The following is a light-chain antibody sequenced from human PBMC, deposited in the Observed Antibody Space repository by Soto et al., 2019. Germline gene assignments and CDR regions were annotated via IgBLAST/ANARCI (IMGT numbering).Light chain of an antibody. CDR2: GAS. Sequence: EIVLTQSPGTLSLSPGERATLSCRASQSVTSNYLAWYQQKPGQAPRLLIYGASSRATGIPDRFSGSGSGTEFTLTISSLQSEDFAVYYCQQYIQWPLTFGGGTKVDIK. CDR3: QQYIQWPLT. CDR1: QSVTSNY. J-gene: IGKJ4*01. V-gene: IGKV3-20*01.